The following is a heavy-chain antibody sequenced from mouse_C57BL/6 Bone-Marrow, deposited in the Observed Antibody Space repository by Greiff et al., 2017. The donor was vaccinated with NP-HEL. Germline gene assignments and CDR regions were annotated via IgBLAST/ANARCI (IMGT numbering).Heavy chain of an antibody. J-gene: IGHJ3*01. CDR1: GFTFSSYG. CDR2: ISSGGSYT. D-gene: IGHD2-4*01. CDR3: ASPYDYDVAWFAY. Sequence: EVKLMESGGDLVKPGGSLKLSCAASGFTFSSYGMSWVRQTPDKRLEWVATISSGGSYTYYPDSVKGRFTISRDNAKNTLYLQMSSLKSEDTAMYYCASPYDYDVAWFAYWGQRTLVTVSA. V-gene: IGHV5-6*01.